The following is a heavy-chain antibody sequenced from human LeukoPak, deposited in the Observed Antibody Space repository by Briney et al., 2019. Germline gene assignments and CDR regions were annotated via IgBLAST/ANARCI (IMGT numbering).Heavy chain of an antibody. D-gene: IGHD1-1*01. CDR1: GYTFTSYD. CDR2: MNPNSGNT. J-gene: IGHJ4*02. CDR3: ARVANWNDPDY. Sequence: ASVKVSCKASGYTFTSYDINWVRQATGQGLEWMGWMNPNSGNTGYAQKFQGRVTTTRNTSISTAYMELSSLRSEDTAVYYCARVANWNDPDYWGQGTLVTVSS. V-gene: IGHV1-8*01.